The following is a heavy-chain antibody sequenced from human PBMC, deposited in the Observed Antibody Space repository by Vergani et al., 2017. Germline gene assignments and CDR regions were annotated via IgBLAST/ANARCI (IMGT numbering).Heavy chain of an antibody. CDR1: GGSISSSNW. Sequence: QVQLQESGPGLVKPSGTLSLTCAVSGGSISSSNWWSWVRQPPGKGLEWIGYIYYSGSTYYNPSLKSRVTISVDTSKNQFSLKLSSVTAADTAVYYCARDMDYGDYHGWFDPWGQGTLVTVSS. V-gene: IGHV4-4*02. CDR3: ARDMDYGDYHGWFDP. J-gene: IGHJ5*02. D-gene: IGHD4-17*01. CDR2: IYYSGST.